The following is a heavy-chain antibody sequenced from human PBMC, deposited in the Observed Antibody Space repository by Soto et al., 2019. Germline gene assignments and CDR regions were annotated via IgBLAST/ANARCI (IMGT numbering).Heavy chain of an antibody. CDR3: ARGVSTNDAFDV. CDR1: GGSIISGGYY. Sequence: QVQLQESGPGLVKPSQTLSLTCTVSGGSIISGGYYWSWIRQHPGKGLEWIGYVHFSGSTYYNPSLKGRVTISVDTSKNQFSLKLSSVTVADTALYYCARGVSTNDAFDVWGQGTKVTVSS. CDR2: VHFSGST. D-gene: IGHD5-12*01. V-gene: IGHV4-31*03. J-gene: IGHJ3*01.